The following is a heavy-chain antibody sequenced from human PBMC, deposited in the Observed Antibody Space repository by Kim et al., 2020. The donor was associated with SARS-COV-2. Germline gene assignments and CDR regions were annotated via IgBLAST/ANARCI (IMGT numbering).Heavy chain of an antibody. J-gene: IGHJ3*02. CDR3: ARDTNRVSGSLDI. CDR1: GFTFSDYY. Sequence: GGSLRLSCAASGFTFSDYYMTWIRQAPGKGLEWISYISNSGGTIYYADSVKGRFTISRDNAKSSLYLQMDSLRAEDTAVYYCARDTNRVSGSLDIWGLGTMVTVSS. D-gene: IGHD3-10*01. CDR2: ISNSGGTI. V-gene: IGHV3-11*01.